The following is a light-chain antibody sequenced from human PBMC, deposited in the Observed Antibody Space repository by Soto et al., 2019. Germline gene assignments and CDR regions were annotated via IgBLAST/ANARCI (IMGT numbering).Light chain of an antibody. V-gene: IGLV2-14*01. Sequence: QSVLTQPASVSGSPGQSITISCTGTSSDVGGYNYVSWYQQHPGKAPKLMIYDVSNRPSGVSNRFSGSKSGNTASLTISGLQAEDEADYYCSSYTSSSTPFVFGHGTKVTVL. CDR3: SSYTSSSTPFV. CDR2: DVS. J-gene: IGLJ1*01. CDR1: SSDVGGYNY.